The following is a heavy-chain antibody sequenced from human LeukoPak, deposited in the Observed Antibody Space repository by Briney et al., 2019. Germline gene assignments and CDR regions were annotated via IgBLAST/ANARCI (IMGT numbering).Heavy chain of an antibody. CDR1: GFTFSSYA. Sequence: GSLRLSCAASGFTFSSYAMSWVRQAPGKGLEWVSAISGSGGSTYYADSVKGRFTISRDNSKNTLYLQMNSLRAEDTAVYYCAKDQGYDSSGYSAYWGQGTLVTVSS. D-gene: IGHD3-22*01. CDR3: AKDQGYDSSGYSAY. J-gene: IGHJ4*02. CDR2: ISGSGGST. V-gene: IGHV3-23*01.